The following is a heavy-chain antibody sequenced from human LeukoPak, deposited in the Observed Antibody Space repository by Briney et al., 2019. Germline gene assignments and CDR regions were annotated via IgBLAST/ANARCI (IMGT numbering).Heavy chain of an antibody. V-gene: IGHV3-23*01. CDR2: ISGSGGTT. Sequence: GGSLRLPCAASGFTFNTYAMSWVRQAPGKGLEWVSAISGSGGTTYYADSAKGRFTISRDNSKNTLYLQMNSLRAEDTAVYYCAKDAGSGTYSDGYYFDYWGQGTLVTVSS. D-gene: IGHD3-10*01. J-gene: IGHJ4*02. CDR3: AKDAGSGTYSDGYYFDY. CDR1: GFTFNTYA.